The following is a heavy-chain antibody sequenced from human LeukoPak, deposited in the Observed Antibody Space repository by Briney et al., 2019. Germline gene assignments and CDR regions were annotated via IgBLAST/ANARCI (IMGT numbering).Heavy chain of an antibody. V-gene: IGHV3-13*01. CDR2: IGTAGDT. CDR1: GFTFSSYD. Sequence: GGSLRLSCAASGFTFSSYDMHWVRQATGKGLEWVSAIGTAGDTYYPGSVKGRFTISRENAKNSLYLQMNSLRAGDTAVYYCARVRYFDWPHWYFDLWGRGTLVTVSS. J-gene: IGHJ2*01. CDR3: ARVRYFDWPHWYFDL. D-gene: IGHD3-9*01.